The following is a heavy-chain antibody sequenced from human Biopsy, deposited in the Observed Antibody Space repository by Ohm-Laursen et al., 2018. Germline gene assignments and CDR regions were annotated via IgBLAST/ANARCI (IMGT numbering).Heavy chain of an antibody. CDR3: ARDRDRRGWFDP. V-gene: IGHV4-4*07. J-gene: IGHJ5*02. Sequence: SETLSLTCTVSGGSLSSYSWSWIRQPAGKGLAWIGQIYTSGITNYNPSLKSRVTMSVDPSKNKFSLRVSSVTAADTAVYYCARDRDRRGWFDPWGQGTLVTVSS. CDR2: IYTSGIT. D-gene: IGHD1-14*01. CDR1: GGSLSSYS.